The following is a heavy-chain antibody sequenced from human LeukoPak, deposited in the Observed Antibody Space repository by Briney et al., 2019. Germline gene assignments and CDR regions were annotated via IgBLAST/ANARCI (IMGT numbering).Heavy chain of an antibody. D-gene: IGHD3-22*01. CDR1: GGSFSGYY. J-gene: IGHJ4*02. CDR2: INHSGST. CDR3: ASSRGYYDSSGYYYDGLDY. Sequence: SETLSLTCAVYGGSFSGYYWSWIRQPPGKGLEWIGEINHSGSTNYNPSLKSRVTISVDTSKNQFSLKLSSVTAADTAVYYCASSRGYYDSSGYYYDGLDYWGQGTLVTASS. V-gene: IGHV4-34*01.